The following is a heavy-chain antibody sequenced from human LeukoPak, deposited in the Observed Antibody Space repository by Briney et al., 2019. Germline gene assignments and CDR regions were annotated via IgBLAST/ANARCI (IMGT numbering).Heavy chain of an antibody. J-gene: IGHJ5*02. CDR1: GYTFTGYY. D-gene: IGHD2-2*01. CDR2: ISAYNGNT. V-gene: IGHV1-18*04. Sequence: ASVKVSCKASGYTFTGYYMHWVRQAPGQGLEWMGWISAYNGNTNYAQELQGRVTMTTDTSTSTAYMELRSLRSDDTAVYYCARVVSTSCAPFDPWGQGTLVAVSS. CDR3: ARVVSTSCAPFDP.